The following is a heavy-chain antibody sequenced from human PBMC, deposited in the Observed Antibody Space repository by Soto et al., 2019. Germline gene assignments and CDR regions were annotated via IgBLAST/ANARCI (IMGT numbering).Heavy chain of an antibody. V-gene: IGHV1-18*01. CDR1: GYTFTSYG. Sequence: QVQLVQSGAEVKKPGASVKVSCKASGYTFTSYGISWVRQAPGQGLEWMGWISAYNGNTNYAQKLQGRVTMTTDTSTSTAYMERRSLRSDDTAVYYGARDSPKVGISYAFDIWGQGTMVTVSS. J-gene: IGHJ3*02. D-gene: IGHD1-26*01. CDR2: ISAYNGNT. CDR3: ARDSPKVGISYAFDI.